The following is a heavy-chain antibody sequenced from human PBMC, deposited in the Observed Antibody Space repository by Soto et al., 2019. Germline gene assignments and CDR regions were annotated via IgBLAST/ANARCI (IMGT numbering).Heavy chain of an antibody. CDR1: GGSFSGYY. V-gene: IGHV4-34*01. J-gene: IGHJ6*02. Sequence: SETLSLTCAVYGGSFSGYYWSWIRQPPGKGLEWIGEINHSGSTNYNPSLKSRVTISVDTSKNQFSLKLSSVTAADTAVYYCARGPSVLLWFRVYHYYGSDVWCPGNTVT. D-gene: IGHD3-10*01. CDR2: INHSGST. CDR3: ARGPSVLLWFRVYHYYGSDV.